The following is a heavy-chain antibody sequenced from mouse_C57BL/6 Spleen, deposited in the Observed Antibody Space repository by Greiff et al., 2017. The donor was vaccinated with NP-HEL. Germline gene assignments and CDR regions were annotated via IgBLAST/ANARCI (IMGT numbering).Heavy chain of an antibody. V-gene: IGHV1-82*01. CDR2: IYPGDGDT. Sequence: QVQLQQSGPELVKPGASVKISCKASGYAFSSSWMNWVKQRPGKGLEWIGRIYPGDGDTNYNGKFKGKATLTADQSSSTAYMQLSSLTSEDSAVYFCANDYYGSSYVDYWGQGTTLTVSS. CDR1: GYAFSSSW. CDR3: ANDYYGSSYVDY. J-gene: IGHJ2*01. D-gene: IGHD1-1*01.